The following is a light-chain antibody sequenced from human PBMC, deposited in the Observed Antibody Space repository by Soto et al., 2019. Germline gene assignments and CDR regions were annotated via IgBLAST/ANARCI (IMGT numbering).Light chain of an antibody. CDR2: AAS. CDR3: QQSYSTPRT. J-gene: IGKJ2*01. V-gene: IGKV1-39*01. CDR1: QSISSY. Sequence: DIQMTQSPSSLSASVGDRVTITCRASQSISSYLNWYQQKPVKAPKILIYAASSLQSGVPSRFSGSGSGTDFTLTISSLPPEDFATYYCQQSYSTPRTFGQGTKLESK.